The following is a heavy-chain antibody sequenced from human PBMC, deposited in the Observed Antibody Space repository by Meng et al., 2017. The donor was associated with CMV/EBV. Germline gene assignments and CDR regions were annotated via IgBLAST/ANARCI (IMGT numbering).Heavy chain of an antibody. CDR3: ARGVPLGIIYSFDY. CDR1: AYEFQRYC. J-gene: IGHJ4*01. Sequence: KKPVPSTQVTCWSSAYEFQRYCVTCVPHAPVLSLEWRGWYSVYTGHTNLAQNLQGRVTMTTGTSTSTAYVELSSLRSDDTAIYYCARGVPLGIIYSFDYWGQGTLVTVSS. CDR2: YSVYTGHT. V-gene: IGHV1-18*04. D-gene: IGHD2-21*01.